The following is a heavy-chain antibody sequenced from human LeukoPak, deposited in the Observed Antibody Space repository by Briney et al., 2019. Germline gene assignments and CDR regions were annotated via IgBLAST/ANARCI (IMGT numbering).Heavy chain of an antibody. V-gene: IGHV3-23*01. CDR2: ISGSSGST. Sequence: GGSLRLSCAASGFTFSSYAMSWVRQAPGEGLEWVSTISGSSGSTYYADSVKGRFTISRDNSKNTLYLQMNSLRAEDTAVYYCAKADYFASGSYYNWGQGTLVTVSS. D-gene: IGHD3-10*01. CDR3: AKADYFASGSYYN. CDR1: GFTFSSYA. J-gene: IGHJ4*02.